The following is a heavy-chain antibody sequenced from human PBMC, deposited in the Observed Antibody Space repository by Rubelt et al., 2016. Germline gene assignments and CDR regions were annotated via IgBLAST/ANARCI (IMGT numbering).Heavy chain of an antibody. J-gene: IGHJ4*02. CDR2: ITSSSSSI. CDR3: ASLDY. CDR1: S. V-gene: IGHV3-48*02. Sequence: SMHWVRQAPGKGLDWVSYITSSSSSIYYADSVKGRFTISIDNAKNSLYLQMNSLRDEDTAVYYCASLDYWGQGALVTVSS.